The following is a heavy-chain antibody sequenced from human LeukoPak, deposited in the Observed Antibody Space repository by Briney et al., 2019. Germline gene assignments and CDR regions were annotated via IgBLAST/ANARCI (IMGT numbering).Heavy chain of an antibody. Sequence: SETLSLTCAVYGGSFSGYYWSWIRQPPGKGLEWIGEINHSGSTNYNPSLKSRVTISVDTSKNQFSLKLSSVTAADTAVYYCARHRGVAARPGAFDIWGQGTMVTVSS. CDR3: ARHRGVAARPGAFDI. D-gene: IGHD6-6*01. V-gene: IGHV4-34*01. CDR1: GGSFSGYY. CDR2: INHSGST. J-gene: IGHJ3*02.